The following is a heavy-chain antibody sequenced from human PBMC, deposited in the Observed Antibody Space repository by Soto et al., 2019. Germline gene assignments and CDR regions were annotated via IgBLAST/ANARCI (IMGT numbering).Heavy chain of an antibody. CDR1: GFTFSNSA. CDR2: ISGTSSYI. J-gene: IGHJ5*02. V-gene: IGHV3-21*01. CDR3: ARSHQLLNNWFDA. Sequence: EVQLVESGGGLVKPGGSLRLSCVASGFTFSNSAMNWVRQAPGKGLEWVSSISGTSSYIYYGDSMKGRFTISRDNAKNSLYLQRNSLRAEDTAVYYGARSHQLLNNWFDAWGQGTLVTVSS. D-gene: IGHD2-2*01.